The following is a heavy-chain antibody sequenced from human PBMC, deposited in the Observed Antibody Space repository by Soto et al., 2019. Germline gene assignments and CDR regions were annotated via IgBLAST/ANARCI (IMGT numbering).Heavy chain of an antibody. D-gene: IGHD2-15*01. CDR2: IKQDGSEI. CDR1: GFTFIRYW. Sequence: PGGSLRLSCAASGFTFIRYWMTWVRQAPGKGLEWVANIKQDGSEIYYVDSVKGRFTISRDNAENSLYLQMNSLRAEDTAVYYCARDPVCSGGSCYDYWGQGTLVTVSS. J-gene: IGHJ4*02. CDR3: ARDPVCSGGSCYDY. V-gene: IGHV3-7*01.